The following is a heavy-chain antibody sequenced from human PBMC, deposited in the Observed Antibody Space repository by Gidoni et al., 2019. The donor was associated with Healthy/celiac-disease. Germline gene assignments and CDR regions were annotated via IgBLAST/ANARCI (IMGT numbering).Heavy chain of an antibody. CDR2: ISCSGGSP. V-gene: IGHV3-23*01. CDR1: GFTFSSYS. CDR3: AKARSPRITIFGVVIINFDY. D-gene: IGHD3-3*01. Sequence: EVQLLESGGGLVQPGGSLRLSCAASGFTFSSYSMSWVRQAPGQGLEWVSAISCSGGSPYYADSVKGRFTISRDNSKNTLYLQMNSLRAEDTAVYYCAKARSPRITIFGVVIINFDYWGQGTLVTVSS. J-gene: IGHJ4*02.